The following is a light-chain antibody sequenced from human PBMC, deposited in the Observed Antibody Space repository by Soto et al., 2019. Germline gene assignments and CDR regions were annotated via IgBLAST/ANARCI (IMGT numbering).Light chain of an antibody. J-gene: IGLJ2*01. Sequence: QSALTQPASVSGSPGQSITIXCXXXXXDVGGYNYVSWYQQHPGKAPKLMIYDVSNRPSGVSNRFSGSKSGNTASLTISGLQAEDEADYYCSSYTSSSTLGVVFGGGTKLTVL. CDR3: SSYTSSSTLGVV. CDR2: DVS. V-gene: IGLV2-14*01. CDR1: XXDVGGYNY.